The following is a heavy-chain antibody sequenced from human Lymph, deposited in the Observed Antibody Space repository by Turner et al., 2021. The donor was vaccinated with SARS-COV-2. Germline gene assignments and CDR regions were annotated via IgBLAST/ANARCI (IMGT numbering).Heavy chain of an antibody. CDR1: GFTFSSYA. Sequence: EVQLLESGGGLVQPGGSLRLSCAASGFTFSSYAMSWVRQAPGKGLEWVSTLSGSGGSTYYADSVKGRFTISRDNPNNTLYLQMNSLRAEDTAVYYCAENEMAMIVVLITLFDYWGQGTLVTVSS. CDR2: LSGSGGST. J-gene: IGHJ4*02. D-gene: IGHD3-22*01. CDR3: AENEMAMIVVLITLFDY. V-gene: IGHV3-23*01.